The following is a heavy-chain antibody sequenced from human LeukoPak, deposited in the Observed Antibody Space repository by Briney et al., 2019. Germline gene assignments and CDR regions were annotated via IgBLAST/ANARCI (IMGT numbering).Heavy chain of an antibody. Sequence: VXVSCKXXXXTFTGXYMHWVRQAPGQGLEWMGWINPNSGGTNYAQKFQGRVTMTRDTSISTAYMELSRLRSDDTAVYYCARGLVVVPAAIVTKKYYFDYWGQGTLVTVSS. CDR2: INPNSGGT. CDR3: ARGLVVVPAAIVTKKYYFDY. J-gene: IGHJ4*02. CDR1: XXTFTGXY. V-gene: IGHV1-2*02. D-gene: IGHD2-2*02.